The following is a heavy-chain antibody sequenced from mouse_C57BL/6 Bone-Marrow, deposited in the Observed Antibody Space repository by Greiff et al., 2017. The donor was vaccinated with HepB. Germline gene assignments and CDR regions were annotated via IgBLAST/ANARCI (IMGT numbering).Heavy chain of an antibody. D-gene: IGHD1-1*01. CDR3: ARLHYYGSSYVRYFDY. CDR2: IYPGDGDT. J-gene: IGHJ2*01. Sequence: QVQLQHSGPELVKPGASVKISCKASGYAFSSSWMNWVKQRPGKGLEWIGRIYPGDGDTNYNGKFKGKATLTADKSSSTAYMQLSSLTSEDSAVYFCARLHYYGSSYVRYFDYWGQGTTLTVSS. CDR1: GYAFSSSW. V-gene: IGHV1-82*01.